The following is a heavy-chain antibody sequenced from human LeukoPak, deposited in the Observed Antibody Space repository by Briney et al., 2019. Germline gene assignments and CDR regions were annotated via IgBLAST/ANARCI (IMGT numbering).Heavy chain of an antibody. D-gene: IGHD4-23*01. Sequence: GGSLRLSCVAPGFAFSNYAMTWVRQAPGKGLEWVSTISSLGSYIYYADSAKGRLAISRDDSKNTLYLQMNSLRGEDTAVYFCAKVKGSNSTGNGMDVWGQGTTVTVSS. CDR3: AKVKGSNSTGNGMDV. J-gene: IGHJ6*02. CDR1: GFAFSNYA. CDR2: ISSLGSYI. V-gene: IGHV3-23*01.